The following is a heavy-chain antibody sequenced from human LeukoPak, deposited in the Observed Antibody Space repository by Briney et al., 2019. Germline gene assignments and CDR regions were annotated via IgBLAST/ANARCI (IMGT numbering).Heavy chain of an antibody. CDR2: VYYSGST. CDR1: GGSVSSGSYY. Sequence: PSETLSLTCTVSGGSVSSGSYYWSWIPQPPGKGLDWIGYVYYSGSTNYNPSLKSRVTISLDASKNQFSLKLSSVTAADTAVYYCARDNYYEGAFDVWGQGTMVTVSS. CDR3: ARDNYYEGAFDV. V-gene: IGHV4-61*01. D-gene: IGHD3-22*01. J-gene: IGHJ3*01.